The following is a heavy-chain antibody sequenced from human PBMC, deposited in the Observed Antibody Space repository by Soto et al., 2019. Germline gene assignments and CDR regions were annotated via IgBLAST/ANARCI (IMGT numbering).Heavy chain of an antibody. V-gene: IGHV1-69*02. CDR3: ARYSDYGDYVDAFDI. J-gene: IGHJ3*02. D-gene: IGHD4-17*01. CDR2: IIPILGIA. Sequence: QVQLVQSGAEVKKPGSSVKVSCKASGGTFSSYTISWVRQAPGQGLEWMGRIIPILGIANYAQKFQGRVTITADKSTSTAYMELSSLRSEETAVYYCARYSDYGDYVDAFDIWGQGTMVTVSS. CDR1: GGTFSSYT.